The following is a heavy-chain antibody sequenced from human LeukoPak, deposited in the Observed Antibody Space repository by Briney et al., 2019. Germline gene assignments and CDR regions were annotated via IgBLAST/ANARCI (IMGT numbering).Heavy chain of an antibody. V-gene: IGHV3-23*01. CDR3: AKYLGQYYYDSSGLDY. D-gene: IGHD3-22*01. CDR2: ISGSGGST. J-gene: IGHJ4*02. CDR1: GFTFSSYA. Sequence: GGSLRLSCAASGFTFSSYAMSWVRQAPGKGLEWVSAISGSGGSTYYADSVKGRFTISRDNSKNTLYLQMNSLRAEDTAVYYCAKYLGQYYYDSSGLDYWGQGTLVTVSS.